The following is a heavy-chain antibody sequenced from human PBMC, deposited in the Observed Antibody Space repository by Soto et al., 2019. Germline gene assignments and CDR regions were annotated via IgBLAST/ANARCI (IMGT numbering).Heavy chain of an antibody. CDR2: INHSGST. V-gene: IGHV4-34*01. Sequence: SETLSLACAVYGGSFSGYYWSLISQPPGKGLEWIGEINHSGSTTYNPSLRSRVTISVDTSKNQFSLKLSSVTAADTAVYYCARVQREIAARGGASYYYFYGMDVWGQGTTVTVSS. CDR3: ARVQREIAARGGASYYYFYGMDV. D-gene: IGHD6-6*01. J-gene: IGHJ6*02. CDR1: GGSFSGYY.